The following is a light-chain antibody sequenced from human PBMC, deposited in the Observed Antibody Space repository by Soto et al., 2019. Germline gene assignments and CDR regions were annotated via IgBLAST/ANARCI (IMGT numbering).Light chain of an antibody. CDR3: QQYNSYPWT. Sequence: DIQMTQSPSSLSASVGDRVTITCRTSQSIRSSLNWYQQKPGKAPKLLIYDASSLESGVPSRFSGSGSGTEFTLTISSLQPDDFATYYCQQYNSYPWTFGQGTKVDI. CDR1: QSIRSS. J-gene: IGKJ1*01. CDR2: DAS. V-gene: IGKV1-5*01.